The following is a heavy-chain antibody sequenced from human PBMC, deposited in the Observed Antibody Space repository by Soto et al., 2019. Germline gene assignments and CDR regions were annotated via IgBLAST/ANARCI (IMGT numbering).Heavy chain of an antibody. CDR1: GDSFTCYW. J-gene: IGHJ5*02. Sequence: SCKGSGDSFTCYWISWLRPMPGKGLARMGRIDPSDSYTNYSPSFQGHVSISADKSISTAYLQWSSLKASDTAMYYCATQYSSTLHNCFDTWGQGTLVTVSS. CDR2: IDPSDSYT. D-gene: IGHD6-13*01. V-gene: IGHV5-10-1*01. CDR3: ATQYSSTLHNCFDT.